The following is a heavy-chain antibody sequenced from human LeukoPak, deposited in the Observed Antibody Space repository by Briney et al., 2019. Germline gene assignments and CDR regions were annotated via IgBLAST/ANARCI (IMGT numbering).Heavy chain of an antibody. Sequence: PETLSLTCTVSGGSISSSSYYWGWIRQPPGKGLEWIGSIYYSGSTYYNPSLKSRVTISVDTSKNQFSLKLSSVTAADTVVYYCARDLPDYGDYVDDAFDIWGQGTMVTVSS. D-gene: IGHD4-17*01. V-gene: IGHV4-39*07. CDR3: ARDLPDYGDYVDDAFDI. CDR2: IYYSGST. J-gene: IGHJ3*02. CDR1: GGSISSSSYY.